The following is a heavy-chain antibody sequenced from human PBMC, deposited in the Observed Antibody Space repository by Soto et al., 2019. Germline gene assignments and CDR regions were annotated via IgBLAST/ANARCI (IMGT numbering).Heavy chain of an antibody. Sequence: QMQLVKSGAEVKKTGSTVTVSCKALGNTFTYRYLHWVRQAPGQALECMGWITPFNGDVHYAQKFQEKVTSTRDRSINTAYMRMSSLRSEDTAMYYCASGGAGSGPFTWELPDHWGQGTLVTVSS. V-gene: IGHV1-45*02. CDR3: ASGGAGSGPFTWELPDH. CDR1: GNTFTYRY. CDR2: ITPFNGDV. D-gene: IGHD1-26*01. J-gene: IGHJ4*02.